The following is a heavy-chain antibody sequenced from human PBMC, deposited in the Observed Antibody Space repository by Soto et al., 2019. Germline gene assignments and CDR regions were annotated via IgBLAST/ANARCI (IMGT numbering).Heavy chain of an antibody. J-gene: IGHJ3*02. Sequence: RASVKVSCKASGYTFTSYGISWVRQAPGQGLEWMGWISAYNGNTNYAQKLQDRVTMTTDTSTSTAYMELRSLRSDDTAVYYCARGIWAVATMGDAFDIWGQGTMVTVSS. CDR1: GYTFTSYG. CDR2: ISAYNGNT. D-gene: IGHD5-12*01. V-gene: IGHV1-18*01. CDR3: ARGIWAVATMGDAFDI.